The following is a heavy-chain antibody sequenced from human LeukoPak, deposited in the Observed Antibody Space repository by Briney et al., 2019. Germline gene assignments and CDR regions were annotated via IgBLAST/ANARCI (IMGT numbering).Heavy chain of an antibody. CDR1: GFPFGDYA. CDR2: IRSKAYGGTT. V-gene: IGHV3-49*04. D-gene: IGHD5-18*01. J-gene: IGHJ4*02. CDR3: TRDRSPFRTANDDY. Sequence: QLGGSLRLSCTASGFPFGDYAMSWVRQAPGKGLEWVGFIRSKAYGGTTEYAASVKGRFTISRDDSKSIAYLQMNSLKTEDTAVYYCTRDRSPFRTANDDYWGQGTLVTVPS.